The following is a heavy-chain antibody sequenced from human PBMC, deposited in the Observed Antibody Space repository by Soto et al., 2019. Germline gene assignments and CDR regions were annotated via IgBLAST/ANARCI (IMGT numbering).Heavy chain of an antibody. Sequence: LSLTCTVSGASIISSNWWSWVRQPPGKGLEWIGEISHSGSTNYKPSLKSRVTISVEKSKNQFSLKLSSVTAADTAVYYCARLIHSSGDDYWGQGTLVTVSS. CDR2: ISHSGST. CDR3: ARLIHSSGDDY. D-gene: IGHD6-19*01. V-gene: IGHV4-4*02. CDR1: GASIISSNW. J-gene: IGHJ4*02.